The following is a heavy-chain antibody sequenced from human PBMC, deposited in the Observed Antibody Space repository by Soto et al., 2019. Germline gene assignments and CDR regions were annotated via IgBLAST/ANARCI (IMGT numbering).Heavy chain of an antibody. V-gene: IGHV3-48*01. D-gene: IGHD3-22*01. J-gene: IGHJ3*02. CDR1: GFTFRNYG. CDR3: ARGDYHDSSGPFSDAFDI. Sequence: GGSLRLSCAASGFTFRNYGMNWVRQAPGKGLEWVSYIGIGSSTKYYADSVKGRFTISRDNAKNSLYLQMNSLRVEDTAVYYCARGDYHDSSGPFSDAFDIWGQGTMVTVSS. CDR2: IGIGSSTK.